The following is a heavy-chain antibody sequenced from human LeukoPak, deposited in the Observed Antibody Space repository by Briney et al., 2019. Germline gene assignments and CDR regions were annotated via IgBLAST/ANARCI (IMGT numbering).Heavy chain of an antibody. CDR2: ISSSGGST. CDR1: GITLSNYG. J-gene: IGHJ4*02. Sequence: GGSLTLSCAVSGITLSNYGMSWVRQAPGKGLEWVAGISSSGGSTNYADSVKGRFTISRDNPKNTLFLQMKGLRAEDTAVYFCAKRGVVIRVILVGFHKEAYYFDSWGQGALVTVSS. V-gene: IGHV3-23*01. D-gene: IGHD3-22*01. CDR3: AKRGVVIRVILVGFHKEAYYFDS.